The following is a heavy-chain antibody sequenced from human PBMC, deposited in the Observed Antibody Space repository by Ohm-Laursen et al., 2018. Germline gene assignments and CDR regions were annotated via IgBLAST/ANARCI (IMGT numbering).Heavy chain of an antibody. J-gene: IGHJ4*02. CDR3: ARTPFRYYDSSGYYSDY. D-gene: IGHD3-22*01. CDR2: INHSGST. V-gene: IGHV4-34*01. CDR1: GGSFSGYY. Sequence: SETLSLTCAVYGGSFSGYYWSWIRQPPGKGLEWIGEINHSGSTNYNPSLKSRVTISVDTSKNQFSLKLSSVTAADTAVYYCARTPFRYYDSSGYYSDYWGQGTLVTVSS.